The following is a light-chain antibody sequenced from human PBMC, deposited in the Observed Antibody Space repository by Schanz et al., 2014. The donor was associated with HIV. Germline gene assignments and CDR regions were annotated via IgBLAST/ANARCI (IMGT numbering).Light chain of an antibody. CDR1: SGHSSYA. CDR3: QTWGTGIPMV. Sequence: QPVLTQSPSASASLGASVKLTCTLSSGHSSYAIAWHQQQSEKGPRYLMKLNSDGSHSKGDGIPDRFSGSSSGAERYLTISSLQSEDEADYYCQTWGTGIPMVFGGGTKLTVL. J-gene: IGLJ2*01. CDR2: LNSDGSH. V-gene: IGLV4-69*01.